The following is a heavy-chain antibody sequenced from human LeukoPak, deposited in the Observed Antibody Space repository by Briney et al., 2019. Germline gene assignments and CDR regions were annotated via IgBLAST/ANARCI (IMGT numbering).Heavy chain of an antibody. J-gene: IGHJ3*02. D-gene: IGHD6-13*01. CDR2: ISSSSSYI. Sequence: GGSLRLSCAASGFTFSSYSMNWVRQAPGKGLEWVSSISSSSSYIYYADSVKGRFTISRDNAKNSLYLQMNSLRAEDTAVYYCARERGYSSSWFHGLDALDIWGQGTMVTVSS. CDR1: GFTFSSYS. V-gene: IGHV3-21*01. CDR3: ARERGYSSSWFHGLDALDI.